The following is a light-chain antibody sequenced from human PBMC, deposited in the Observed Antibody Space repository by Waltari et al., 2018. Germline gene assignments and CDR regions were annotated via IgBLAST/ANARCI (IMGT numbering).Light chain of an antibody. J-gene: IGLJ3*02. CDR2: VNSDGSY. CDR1: SGHRTYA. V-gene: IGLV4-69*01. Sequence: QLVLTQSSSASASLGASVKLTCSLSSGHRTYAIAWPQQRPGQSPRYLMKVNSDGSYTKGDRVPGLFSGCASTWARDITATCLRSDDEADFPRPTCSTDIRVFGGESKVTVL. CDR3: PTCSTDIRV.